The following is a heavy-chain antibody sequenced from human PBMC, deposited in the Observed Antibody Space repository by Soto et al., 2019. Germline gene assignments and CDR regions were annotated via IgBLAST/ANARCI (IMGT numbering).Heavy chain of an antibody. CDR1: GGSIKVGGCY. J-gene: IGHJ4*02. V-gene: IGHV4-39*01. CDR2: IYYSGTT. Sequence: SETLSLTCTVSGGSIKVGGCYWGWIRQPPGKGLEWVATIYYSGTTYYNPSLKSRLTISLDTSRNQFSLDLTSVTAADTAFYYCARLAYIDYSTWGQGTLVTVSS. CDR3: ARLAYIDYST. D-gene: IGHD3-16*01.